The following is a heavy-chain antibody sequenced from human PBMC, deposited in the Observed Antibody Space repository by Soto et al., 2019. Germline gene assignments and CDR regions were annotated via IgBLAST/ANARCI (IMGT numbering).Heavy chain of an antibody. CDR2: IYYSGNT. J-gene: IGHJ4*02. V-gene: IGHV4-31*03. D-gene: IGHD4-17*01. Sequence: SETLSLTCTVSGGSISSGGYYWSWIRQHPGKGLEWIGYIYYSGNTYYNPSLKSRVTISVDTSKNQFSLKLSSVTAADTAVYYCARVYGDSSFDYWGQGTLVTVSS. CDR1: GGSISSGGYY. CDR3: ARVYGDSSFDY.